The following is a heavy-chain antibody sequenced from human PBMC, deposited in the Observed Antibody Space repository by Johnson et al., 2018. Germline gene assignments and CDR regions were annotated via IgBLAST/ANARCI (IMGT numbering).Heavy chain of an antibody. D-gene: IGHD3-3*01. CDR1: GFTFSSYW. CDR3: ARIRSDAFDI. CDR2: INLDGSEK. J-gene: IGHJ3*02. Sequence: VRLVQGGGGLVQPGGSLRLSCAASGFTFSSYWMSWVRQAPGKGLEWVANINLDGSEKFYVDSVKGRITISRDNAKNSLYLQMNSLRAEDTAVYYCARIRSDAFDIWGQGTMVTVSS. V-gene: IGHV3-7*01.